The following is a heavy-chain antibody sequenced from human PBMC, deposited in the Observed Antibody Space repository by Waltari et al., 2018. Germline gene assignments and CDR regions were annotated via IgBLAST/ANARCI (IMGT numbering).Heavy chain of an antibody. J-gene: IGHJ6*03. Sequence: QVQLQESGPGLVKLSETLSRTCTVSGVSICSYYWSWIRQPPGKGLEWIGYIYYSGRTNYHPSLKSRVTISVDTSKNQFSLKLSSVTAADTAVYYCARVDYSNYFYMDVWGKGTTVTVSS. V-gene: IGHV4-59*01. CDR3: ARVDYSNYFYMDV. CDR1: GVSICSYY. CDR2: IYYSGRT. D-gene: IGHD4-4*01.